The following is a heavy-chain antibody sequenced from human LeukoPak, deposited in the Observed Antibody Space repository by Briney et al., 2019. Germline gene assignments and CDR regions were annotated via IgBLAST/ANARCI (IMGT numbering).Heavy chain of an antibody. CDR2: ISYDGSDT. J-gene: IGHJ4*02. Sequence: GRSLRLSCAASGFXFSSYAMHWVRQAPGKGLEWVAIISYDGSDTYYTDSVKGRFTISRDNSKNTLYLQMNSLRADDTAVYYCASARVVEVLATPTALDYWGQGTLVTVSS. CDR1: GFXFSSYA. D-gene: IGHD2-2*01. V-gene: IGHV3-30-3*01. CDR3: ASARVVEVLATPTALDY.